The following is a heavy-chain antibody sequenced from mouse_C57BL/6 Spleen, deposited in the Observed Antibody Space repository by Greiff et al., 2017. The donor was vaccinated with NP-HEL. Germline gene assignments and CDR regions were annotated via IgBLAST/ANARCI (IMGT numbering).Heavy chain of an antibody. Sequence: VQLQQSGAELVRPGSSVKLSCKASGYTFTSYWMHWVKQRPIQGLEWIGNIDPSDSETHYNQKFKDKATLTVDKSSSTAYMQLSSLTSEDSAVYYCARRDYYGSSPDYWGQGTTLTVSS. D-gene: IGHD1-1*01. CDR1: GYTFTSYW. V-gene: IGHV1-52*01. CDR2: IDPSDSET. CDR3: ARRDYYGSSPDY. J-gene: IGHJ2*01.